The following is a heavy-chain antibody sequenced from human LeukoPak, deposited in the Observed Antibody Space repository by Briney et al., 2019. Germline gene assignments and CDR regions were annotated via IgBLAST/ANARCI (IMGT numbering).Heavy chain of an antibody. D-gene: IGHD4-23*01. CDR3: ATPGGNSGYFQH. CDR1: GFTFSSYG. V-gene: IGHV3-33*01. CDR2: IWYDGSNK. J-gene: IGHJ1*01. Sequence: PGRSLRLSCAASGFTFSSYGMHWVRQAPGKGLEWVAVIWYDGSNKYYADSVKGRFTISRDNSKNTLYLQMNSLRAEDTAVYYCATPGGNSGYFQHWGQGTLVTVSS.